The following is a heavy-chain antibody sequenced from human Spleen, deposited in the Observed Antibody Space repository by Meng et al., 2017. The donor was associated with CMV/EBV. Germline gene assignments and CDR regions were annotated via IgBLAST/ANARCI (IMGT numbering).Heavy chain of an antibody. D-gene: IGHD1-26*01. Sequence: ASVKVSCKASGGTFSSYAISWVRQAPGQGLEWVGWVNPKTGATNYAQNFQGRVILTRDTSITTAYLEVNRLKSDDTALYYCARSGKKWELLWFDPWGQGTLVTVSS. CDR1: GGTFSSYA. V-gene: IGHV1-2*02. CDR3: ARSGKKWELLWFDP. J-gene: IGHJ5*02. CDR2: VNPKTGAT.